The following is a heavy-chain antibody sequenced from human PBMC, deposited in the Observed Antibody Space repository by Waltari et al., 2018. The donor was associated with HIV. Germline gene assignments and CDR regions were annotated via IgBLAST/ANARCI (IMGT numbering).Heavy chain of an antibody. CDR2: LWLDGGNS. CDR1: GLTFTSYG. CDR3: ARETAMRLLGGMAI. D-gene: IGHD6-25*01. J-gene: IGHJ6*01. Sequence: QSRPVESGGGEVQHGWPLRLSCAASGLTFTSYGRHWVRLTQSMGLECGPVLWLDGGNSYSAHSVMGRFTLARVNSCPGLSVQKNSLGTTDTAVDYLARETAMRLLGGMAIWGLGTTATVSS. V-gene: IGHV3-33*01.